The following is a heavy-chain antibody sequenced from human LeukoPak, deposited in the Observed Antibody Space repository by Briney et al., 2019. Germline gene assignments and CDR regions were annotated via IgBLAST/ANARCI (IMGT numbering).Heavy chain of an antibody. CDR1: GFTFHDYA. V-gene: IGHV3-9*03. CDR3: AKDKDSGSYSGFYYFDY. Sequence: PGGSLRLSCAASGFTFHDYAMDWVGQAPGKGLEWVSGISWNSGSIGYADSVKGRFTISRDNANNSLYLQMNSLRAEDMALYYCAKDKDSGSYSGFYYFDYWGQGTLVTVSS. J-gene: IGHJ4*02. CDR2: ISWNSGSI. D-gene: IGHD1-26*01.